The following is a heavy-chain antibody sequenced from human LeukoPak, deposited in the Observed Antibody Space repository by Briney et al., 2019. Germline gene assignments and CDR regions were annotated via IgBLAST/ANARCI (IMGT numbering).Heavy chain of an antibody. Sequence: ASVKVSCKASGYTFTSYGISWVRQAPGQGLEWMGWINPNSGGTNYAQKFQGRVTMTRDTSISTAYMELSRLRSDDTAVYYCARGSRAYQLLWYYMDVWGKGTTVTVSS. V-gene: IGHV1-2*02. CDR3: ARGSRAYQLLWYYMDV. CDR1: GYTFTSYG. CDR2: INPNSGGT. D-gene: IGHD2-2*01. J-gene: IGHJ6*03.